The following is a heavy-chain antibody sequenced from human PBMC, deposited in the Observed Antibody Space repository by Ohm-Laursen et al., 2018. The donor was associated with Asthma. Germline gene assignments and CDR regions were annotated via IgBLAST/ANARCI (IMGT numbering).Heavy chain of an antibody. CDR3: ARDLMDWYSPSLDF. J-gene: IGHJ4*02. CDR2: ISTASTFI. V-gene: IGHV3-21*01. CDR1: GFTFSSYS. Sequence: SLRLSCSASGFTFSSYSMNWVRQAPGKGLEWVASISTASTFIYYADSVRGRFTTSRDNAKNLMYLQMDSLRPDDTAVYFCARDLMDWYSPSLDFWGQGTLVTVSS. D-gene: IGHD3/OR15-3a*01.